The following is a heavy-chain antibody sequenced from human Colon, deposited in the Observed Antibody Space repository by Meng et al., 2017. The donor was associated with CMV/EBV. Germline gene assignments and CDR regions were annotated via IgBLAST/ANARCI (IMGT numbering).Heavy chain of an antibody. CDR2: INTQTGNP. CDR1: GYTFTNSA. D-gene: IGHD3-10*01. Sequence: SCKGSGYTFTNSAINWVRQAPGQGLEWMGYINTQTGNPTYSQGFTGRFVFSLDTSVSTAYLQISSLKAEDTAVYYCTRDQGSWLRIDFWGQGTLVTVSS. V-gene: IGHV7-4-1*02. CDR3: TRDQGSWLRIDF. J-gene: IGHJ4*02.